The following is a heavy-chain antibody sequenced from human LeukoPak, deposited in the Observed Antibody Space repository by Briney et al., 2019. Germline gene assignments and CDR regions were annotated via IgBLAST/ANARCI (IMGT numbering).Heavy chain of an antibody. CDR1: GFTFSSYS. Sequence: PGGSLRLSCAASGFTFSSYSMNWVRQAPGKGLEWVSYISSSSSTIYYADSVKGRFTISRDNAKNSLYLQMNSLRAEDTAVYYCARESSQSYSTRDFDYWGQGTLVTVSS. CDR3: ARESSQSYSTRDFDY. D-gene: IGHD2-21*01. CDR2: ISSSSSTI. V-gene: IGHV3-48*01. J-gene: IGHJ4*02.